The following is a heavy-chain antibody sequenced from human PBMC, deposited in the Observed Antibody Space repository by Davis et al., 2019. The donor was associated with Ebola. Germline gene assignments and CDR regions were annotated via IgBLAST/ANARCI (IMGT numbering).Heavy chain of an antibody. Sequence: GESLKISCAASGFTFTTYVMHWVRQAPGKGPEWVALISDDGSNKYYADSVKGRFTNSRDNSKNTLYLQMNSLRGEDTAMYYCARKGTGWSYYIDYWGQGTLVTVSS. CDR1: GFTFTTYV. D-gene: IGHD6-19*01. CDR2: ISDDGSNK. J-gene: IGHJ4*02. CDR3: ARKGTGWSYYIDY. V-gene: IGHV3-30-3*01.